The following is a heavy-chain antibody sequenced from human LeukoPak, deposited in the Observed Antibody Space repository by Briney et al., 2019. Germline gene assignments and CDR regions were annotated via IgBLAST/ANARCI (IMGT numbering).Heavy chain of an antibody. CDR3: ARGRDY. V-gene: IGHV3-9*03. CDR2: ISWNSGST. Sequence: GRSLRLSCAASGFTFDDYAMHWVRQAPGKGLEWVSGISWNSGSTYYANSVKGRFTISRDNSKNTLYLQMGSLRAEDMAVYYCARGRDYWGQGTLVTVSS. J-gene: IGHJ4*02. CDR1: GFTFDDYA.